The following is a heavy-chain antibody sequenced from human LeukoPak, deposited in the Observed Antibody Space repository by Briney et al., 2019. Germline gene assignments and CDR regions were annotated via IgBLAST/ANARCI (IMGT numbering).Heavy chain of an antibody. Sequence: PGGSLKLSCAASGFTFSVYWMHWVRQAPGKGLVWVSRISNDGRSTTYADSVKGRFTISRDDAKNTVYLQMNSLRAEDTAVYYCVRDSPTGYYTDHWGQGTLVTVSS. CDR2: ISNDGRST. V-gene: IGHV3-74*01. J-gene: IGHJ4*02. D-gene: IGHD3/OR15-3a*01. CDR3: VRDSPTGYYTDH. CDR1: GFTFSVYW.